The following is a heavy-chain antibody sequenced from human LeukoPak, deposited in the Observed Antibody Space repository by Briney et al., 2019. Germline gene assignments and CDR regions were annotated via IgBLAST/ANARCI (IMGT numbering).Heavy chain of an antibody. CDR1: GGTFSSYA. CDR3: VRGPQGVPAAPIFY. CDR2: IIPIFGTA. D-gene: IGHD2-2*01. V-gene: IGHV1-69*13. J-gene: IGHJ4*02. Sequence: ASVKVSCKASGGTFSSYAISWVRQAPGQGLEWMGGIIPIFGTANYAQKFQGRVTITADESTSTAYMELRSLRSDDTAVYYCVRGPQGVPAAPIFYWGQGTLVTVSS.